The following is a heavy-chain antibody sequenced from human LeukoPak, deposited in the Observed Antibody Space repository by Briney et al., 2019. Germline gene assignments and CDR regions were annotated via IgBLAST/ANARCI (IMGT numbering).Heavy chain of an antibody. V-gene: IGHV1-8*01. Sequence: ASVKVSCKASGYTFTSYDINWVRQATGQGLEWMGWMNPNSGNTGYAQKFQGRVTMTRNTSISTAYMELSSLRSEDTAVYYCARGGDYYDSSGSPTDYYYGMDVWGQGTTVTVSS. J-gene: IGHJ6*02. D-gene: IGHD3-22*01. CDR3: ARGGDYYDSSGSPTDYYYGMDV. CDR1: GYTFTSYD. CDR2: MNPNSGNT.